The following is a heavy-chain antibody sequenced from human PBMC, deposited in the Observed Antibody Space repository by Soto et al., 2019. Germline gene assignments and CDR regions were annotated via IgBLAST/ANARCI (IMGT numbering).Heavy chain of an antibody. CDR3: AAGGGLPRYY. Sequence: QLQLQESGSGLVKPSQTLSLTCAVSGGSISSGGYSWSWIRQPPGKGLEWIGYISHSGSTYYNPSLKSRVTTSVDRSKNQFSLKLSSVTAADTAVYYWAAGGGLPRYYWGQGTLVTVSS. CDR2: ISHSGST. V-gene: IGHV4-30-2*01. J-gene: IGHJ4*02. D-gene: IGHD5-12*01. CDR1: GGSISSGGYS.